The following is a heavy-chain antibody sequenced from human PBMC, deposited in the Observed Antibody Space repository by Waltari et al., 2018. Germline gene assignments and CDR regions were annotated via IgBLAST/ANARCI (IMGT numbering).Heavy chain of an antibody. D-gene: IGHD2-2*01. V-gene: IGHV4-38-2*01. CDR2: SYHCGNI. CDR1: GYSISSGYY. CDR3: GRVSMGSITSSDAFDI. J-gene: IGHJ3*02. Sequence: QVQLQESGPGLVKPSETLSLTCAVSGYSISSGYYWGCFLQPPGKGLEGIGSSYHCGNIYYNQPLKKRVIISPVTSTNQFSLMLTSVTAAATAAYYCGRVSMGSITSSDAFDIWGQGTMVTVSS.